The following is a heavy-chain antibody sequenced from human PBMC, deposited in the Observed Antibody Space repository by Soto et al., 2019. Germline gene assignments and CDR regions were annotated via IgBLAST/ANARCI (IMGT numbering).Heavy chain of an antibody. CDR1: GFTFRSYT. D-gene: IGHD5-18*01. CDR2: ISRSSSYI. CDR3: ARDVGYRYGYGWFDP. J-gene: IGHJ5*02. V-gene: IGHV3-21*01. Sequence: EVQLVESGGGLVKPGGSRRLSCAAFGFTFRSYTMNWVRQVPGKGLEGVSSISRSSSYIYYADSVKGQFTISRDNAKNSLDLQMNSLRAEDTAVYYCARDVGYRYGYGWFDPWGQGTLVTVSS.